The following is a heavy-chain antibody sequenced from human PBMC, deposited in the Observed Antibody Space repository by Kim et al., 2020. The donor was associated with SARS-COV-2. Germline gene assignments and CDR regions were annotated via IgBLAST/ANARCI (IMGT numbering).Heavy chain of an antibody. CDR1: GFTFSSYA. J-gene: IGHJ4*02. D-gene: IGHD3-3*01. V-gene: IGHV3-30-3*01. Sequence: GGSLRLSCAASGFTFSSYAMHWVRQAPGKGLEWVAVISYDGSNKYYADSVKGRFTISRDNSKNTLYLQMNSLRAEDTAVYYCARDPYDFWSGYGPRTLSYYFDYWGQGTLVTVSS. CDR3: ARDPYDFWSGYGPRTLSYYFDY. CDR2: ISYDGSNK.